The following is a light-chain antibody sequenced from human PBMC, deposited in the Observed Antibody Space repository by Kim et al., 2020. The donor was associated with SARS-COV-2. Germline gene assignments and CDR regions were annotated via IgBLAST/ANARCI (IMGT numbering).Light chain of an antibody. CDR2: KVS. J-gene: IGKJ1*01. CDR1: QGLVHSDGNTY. Sequence: DTVLTQSPLSLPVTLGQPASISCRSSQGLVHSDGNTYLNWFHQRPGQSPRSLIYKVSKRDSGVPDRFSGSGSGSYFTLTISRVEAEDVGIYFCMQGTQWPRTFGLGTKVDIK. CDR3: MQGTQWPRT. V-gene: IGKV2-30*02.